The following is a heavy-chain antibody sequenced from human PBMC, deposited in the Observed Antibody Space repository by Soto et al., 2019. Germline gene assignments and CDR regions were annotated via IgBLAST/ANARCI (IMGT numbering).Heavy chain of an antibody. CDR2: INPNSGGT. Sequence: ASVKVSCKASGYTFTGYYMHWVRQAPGQGLEWMGWINPNSGGTNYAQKFQGWVTMTRDTSISTAYMELSRLRSDDTAVYYCARAPGGSSSWYYYYYGMDVWGQGTTVTSP. D-gene: IGHD6-13*01. CDR3: ARAPGGSSSWYYYYYGMDV. V-gene: IGHV1-2*04. CDR1: GYTFTGYY. J-gene: IGHJ6*02.